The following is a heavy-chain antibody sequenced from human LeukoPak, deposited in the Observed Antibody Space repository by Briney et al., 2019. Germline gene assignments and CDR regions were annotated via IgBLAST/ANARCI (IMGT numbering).Heavy chain of an antibody. Sequence: PSETLSLTCTVSGGSISSYYWSWIRQPAGKGLEWIGRIYTSRSTNYNPSLKSRVTMSVDTSKNQFSLKLSSVTAADTAVYYCARRLGYSSSWYEEDWGQGTLVTVSS. CDR2: IYTSRST. D-gene: IGHD6-13*01. V-gene: IGHV4-4*07. J-gene: IGHJ4*02. CDR1: GGSISSYY. CDR3: ARRLGYSSSWYEED.